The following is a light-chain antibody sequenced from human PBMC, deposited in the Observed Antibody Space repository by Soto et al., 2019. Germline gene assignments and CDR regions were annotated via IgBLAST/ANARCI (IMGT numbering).Light chain of an antibody. CDR2: DVS. CDR1: SSDVGDYKF. Sequence: ALTQPRSVSGSPGQPVSISCTGPSSDVGDYKFVSWYQQHPGRPPTLLIYDVSKRPSGVPDRFSGFKSGNTASLTISGLQAEDEADYFCCSYTGDWVFGGGT. J-gene: IGLJ3*02. CDR3: CSYTGDWV. V-gene: IGLV2-11*01.